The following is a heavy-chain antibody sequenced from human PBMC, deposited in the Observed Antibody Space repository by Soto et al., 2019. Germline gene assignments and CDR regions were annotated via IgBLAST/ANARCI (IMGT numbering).Heavy chain of an antibody. Sequence: SEALSLTCTVSGGSISSSSYYWGWIRQPPGKGLEWIGSIYYSGSTYYNPSLKSRVTISVDTSKNQFSLKLSSVTAADTAVYYCARHVSSGWAIGSFMIDYWGQGTLVTVSS. D-gene: IGHD6-19*01. J-gene: IGHJ4*02. CDR2: IYYSGST. V-gene: IGHV4-39*01. CDR1: GGSISSSSYY. CDR3: ARHVSSGWAIGSFMIDY.